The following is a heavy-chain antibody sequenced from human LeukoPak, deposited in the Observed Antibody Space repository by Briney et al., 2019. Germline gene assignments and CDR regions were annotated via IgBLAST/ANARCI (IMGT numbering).Heavy chain of an antibody. V-gene: IGHV3-23*01. J-gene: IGHJ4*02. Sequence: GGSLRLSCAASGFTFSNYAMMWVRQAPGKRLEWVSSITGSGDGTYYADSVRGRFTISRDNSENTLYLQLNSLRAEDTAVYYCANRGVPAAFDYWGQGTLVTVSS. CDR1: GFTFSNYA. CDR2: ITGSGDGT. D-gene: IGHD2-2*01. CDR3: ANRGVPAAFDY.